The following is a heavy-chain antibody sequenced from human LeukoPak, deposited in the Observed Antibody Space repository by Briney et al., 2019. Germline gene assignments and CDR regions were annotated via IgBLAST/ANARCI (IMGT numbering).Heavy chain of an antibody. CDR1: GFTFSSYA. V-gene: IGHV3-23*01. CDR3: AKNRGGSYYSGSDY. Sequence: PGGSLRLSCAASGFTFSSYAMNWVRQAPGKGLEWVSAVRGGDAGTSYADSVKGRFTISRDNSKNTLYLQMNSLRADDTAVYYCAKNRGGSYYSGSDYWDQGTLVTVSS. D-gene: IGHD1-26*01. J-gene: IGHJ4*02. CDR2: VRGGDAGT.